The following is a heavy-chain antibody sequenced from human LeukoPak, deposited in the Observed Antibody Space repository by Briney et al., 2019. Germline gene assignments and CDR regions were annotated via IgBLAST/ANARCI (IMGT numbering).Heavy chain of an antibody. J-gene: IGHJ4*02. V-gene: IGHV3-48*01. CDR2: INGGGSPI. CDR3: VRDNPRCCGVIPSNIDDY. Sequence: GGSLRLSCAASGFTFSKDSMNWVRQAPGKGLEWVSYINGGGSPIFYADSVRGRFTISRDNAKNSLYLQMNSLRAEDTAVYYCVRDNPRCCGVIPSNIDDYWGQGTLVTVSS. D-gene: IGHD2-21*01. CDR1: GFTFSKDS.